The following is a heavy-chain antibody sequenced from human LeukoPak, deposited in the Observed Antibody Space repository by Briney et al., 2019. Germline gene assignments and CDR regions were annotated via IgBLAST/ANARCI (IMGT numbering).Heavy chain of an antibody. V-gene: IGHV3-21*01. CDR3: VRDRIPGATRGGFDF. CDR2: ISSSSDYI. D-gene: IGHD1-26*01. Sequence: PGGSLRLSCRVSGFTFETYSMNWVRQAPGGGLEWVAAISSSSDYIYYGDSMKGRFTISRDNAKTALHLEMNNLRPEDTALYFCVRDRIPGATRGGFDFWGPGTRVTVSS. J-gene: IGHJ4*02. CDR1: GFTFETYS.